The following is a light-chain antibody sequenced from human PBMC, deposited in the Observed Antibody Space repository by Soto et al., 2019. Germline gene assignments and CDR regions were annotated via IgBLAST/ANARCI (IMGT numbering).Light chain of an antibody. Sequence: ERVMTQSPATLSVYPGERVTLSCRASENVLSNVAWYQQRPGQAPRLLIYIASTRATGIPARFSGSGSGTDFTLTITSLQPEDFATYYCQQSYNSPPITFGQGTRLEIK. J-gene: IGKJ5*01. CDR1: ENVLSN. CDR3: QQSYNSPPIT. V-gene: IGKV3-15*01. CDR2: IAS.